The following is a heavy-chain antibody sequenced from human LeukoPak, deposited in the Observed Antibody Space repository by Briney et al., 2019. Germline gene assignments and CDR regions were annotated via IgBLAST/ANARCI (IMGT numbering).Heavy chain of an antibody. J-gene: IGHJ4*02. Sequence: GESLKISCKGSGYSFTNYWIAWVRQMPGKGLEWMGIIYPGDSDTRYSPSFQGQVTISADKSISTAYLQWSRLKASDTAIYYCARVTLASTAFDYWGQGTLVTVSS. D-gene: IGHD3-3*02. V-gene: IGHV5-51*01. CDR3: ARVTLASTAFDY. CDR1: GYSFTNYW. CDR2: IYPGDSDT.